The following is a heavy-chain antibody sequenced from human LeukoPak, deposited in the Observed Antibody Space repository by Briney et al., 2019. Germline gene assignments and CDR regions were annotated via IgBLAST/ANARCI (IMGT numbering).Heavy chain of an antibody. CDR2: ISYDGSNK. Sequence: GGSLRLSCAASGFMFSSYGMHWVRQAPGKGLEWVAVISYDGSNKYYADSVKGRFTISRDNSKNTLYLQMNSLRVEDTAVYYCAKDRGYYDSSGFDYWGQGTLVTVSS. CDR3: AKDRGYYDSSGFDY. D-gene: IGHD3-22*01. V-gene: IGHV3-30*18. J-gene: IGHJ4*02. CDR1: GFMFSSYG.